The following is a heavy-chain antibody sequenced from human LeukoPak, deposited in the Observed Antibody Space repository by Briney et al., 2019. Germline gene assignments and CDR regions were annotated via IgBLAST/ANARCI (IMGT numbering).Heavy chain of an antibody. CDR3: ARTPSLTWFGELIYDC. CDR2: IIPIFGTA. Sequence: GSSVKVSCKASGGTFSSYAISWVRQAPGQGLERMGGIIPIFGTANYAQKFQGRVTITADESTSTAYMELSSLRSEDTAVYYCARTPSLTWFGELIYDCWGQGTLVTVSS. J-gene: IGHJ4*02. V-gene: IGHV1-69*01. CDR1: GGTFSSYA. D-gene: IGHD3-10*01.